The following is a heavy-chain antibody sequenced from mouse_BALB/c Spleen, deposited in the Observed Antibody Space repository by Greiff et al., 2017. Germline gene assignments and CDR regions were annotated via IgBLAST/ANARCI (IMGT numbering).Heavy chain of an antibody. J-gene: IGHJ3*01. V-gene: IGHV1-18*01. CDR3: AIGIPRGSWFAY. CDR2: INPDNGGT. Sequence: DVKLQESGPDLVKPGASMKISCKASGYSFTGYTMNWVKQSPGKNLEWIGLINPDNGGTSYNQKIKGRATLTVDKSSSTAYMELLSLTSEDSAVYYYAIGIPRGSWFAYWGQGTLVTVSA. D-gene: IGHD3-3*01. CDR1: GYSFTGYT.